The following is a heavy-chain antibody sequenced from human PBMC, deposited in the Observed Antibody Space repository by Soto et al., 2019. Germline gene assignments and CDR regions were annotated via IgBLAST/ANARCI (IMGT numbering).Heavy chain of an antibody. V-gene: IGHV3-74*01. CDR3: ARGDGDYYDGNGYLGRH. J-gene: IGHJ4*02. CDR1: GFTFSSYW. CDR2: INSDGSRT. Sequence: EVQLVESGGGIVQPGGSLRLSCAASGFTFSSYWMHWVRQAPGKGLVWVSRINSDGSRTSYADAAKGRFTISRDNAKNTVDLQMNSRRAENTAVYYCARGDGDYYDGNGYLGRHWGQGTLVTVSS. D-gene: IGHD3-22*01.